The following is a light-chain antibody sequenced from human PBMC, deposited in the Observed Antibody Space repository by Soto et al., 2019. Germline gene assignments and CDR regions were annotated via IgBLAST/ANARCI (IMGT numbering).Light chain of an antibody. CDR3: SSYTTTATLV. CDR2: EVT. J-gene: IGLJ3*02. V-gene: IGLV2-14*01. CDR1: SSDIGGFNY. Sequence: QSALTQPASVSGSPGQSITISCTGTSSDIGGFNYVSWYQHHPGTAPKLIIYEVTTRPSGVSDRFSGSKSANTASLTISGLQAEDEADYYCSSYTTTATLVFGGGTKLTVL.